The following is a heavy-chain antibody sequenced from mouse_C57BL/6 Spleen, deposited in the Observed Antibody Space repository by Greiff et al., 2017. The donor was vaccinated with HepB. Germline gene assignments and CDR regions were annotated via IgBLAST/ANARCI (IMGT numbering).Heavy chain of an antibody. Sequence: EVKLQESGPELVKPGASVKISCKASGYSFTGFYMNWVKQSPEKSLEWIGEINPSTGGTTYNQKFKAKATLTVDKSSSTAYMQLKSLTSEDSAVYYCARKLRSYYFDYWGQGTTLTVSS. V-gene: IGHV1-42*01. CDR1: GYSFTGFY. CDR3: ARKLRSYYFDY. CDR2: INPSTGGT. J-gene: IGHJ2*01.